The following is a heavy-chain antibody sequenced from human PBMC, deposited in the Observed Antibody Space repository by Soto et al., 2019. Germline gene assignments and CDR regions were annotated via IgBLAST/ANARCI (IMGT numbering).Heavy chain of an antibody. D-gene: IGHD5-12*01. CDR2: IDPSDSYT. Sequence: GGSLKISGKGSGCSFTSYWISGVHQMARRGRQGMGRIDPSDSYTNYSPSFQGHVPISADKSISTAYLQWSSLKASDTAMYYCARHRNVATTNHYYFGMDVWGQGTTVTVSS. V-gene: IGHV5-10-1*01. J-gene: IGHJ6*02. CDR3: ARHRNVATTNHYYFGMDV. CDR1: GCSFTSYW.